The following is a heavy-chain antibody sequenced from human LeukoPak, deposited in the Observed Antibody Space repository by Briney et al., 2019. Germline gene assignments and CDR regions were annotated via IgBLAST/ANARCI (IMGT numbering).Heavy chain of an antibody. CDR1: GFTFSSYA. Sequence: PGGSLRLSCAASGFTFSSYAMSWVRQAPGKGPEWVSAISGSGSTTYYADSVKGRFTISRDNSKNTLYLQMNSLRVEDTAVYYCAEVHSGNKFDYWGQGTLVTVSS. J-gene: IGHJ4*02. CDR2: ISGSGSTT. V-gene: IGHV3-23*01. CDR3: AEVHSGNKFDY. D-gene: IGHD6-19*01.